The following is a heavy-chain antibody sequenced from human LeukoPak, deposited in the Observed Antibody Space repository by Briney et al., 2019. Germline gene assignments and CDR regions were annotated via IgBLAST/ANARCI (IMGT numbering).Heavy chain of an antibody. D-gene: IGHD4-17*01. Sequence: PGGSLRLSCAASRFTFSSYGMHWVRQAPAKGLEWVAFIRYDGSNKYYADSVKGRFTISRDNSKNTLYLQMNSLRAEDTAVYYCAKDMTTATGFVDYWGQGTLVTVSS. CDR3: AKDMTTATGFVDY. J-gene: IGHJ4*02. V-gene: IGHV3-30*02. CDR2: IRYDGSNK. CDR1: RFTFSSYG.